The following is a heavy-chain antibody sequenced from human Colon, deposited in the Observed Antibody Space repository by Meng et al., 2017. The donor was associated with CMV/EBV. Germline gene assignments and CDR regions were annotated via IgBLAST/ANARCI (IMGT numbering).Heavy chain of an antibody. CDR3: ARGHDFDY. Sequence: GGSLRLSCAASGFPFSSYPMYWVRQAPGKGLKWVAVIWYDGSNKYYADSVKGRFTISRDNSNNTLYLQMNSLRAEDTAVYYCARGHDFDYWGQGTLVTVSS. CDR1: GFPFSSYP. J-gene: IGHJ4*02. CDR2: IWYDGSNK. V-gene: IGHV3-33*07.